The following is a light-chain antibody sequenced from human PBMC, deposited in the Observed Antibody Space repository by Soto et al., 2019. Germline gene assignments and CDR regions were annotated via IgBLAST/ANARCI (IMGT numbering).Light chain of an antibody. CDR3: QQYDNLPLT. V-gene: IGKV3-15*01. CDR1: QGVSSN. J-gene: IGKJ4*01. CDR2: GAS. Sequence: EIVMTQSPATLSVSPGERATLSCRASQGVSSNLAWHQQKPGQAPRLLIYGASTRATGIPARFSGSGSGTDFTFTISSLQPEDIATYYCQQYDNLPLTFGGGTKVDIK.